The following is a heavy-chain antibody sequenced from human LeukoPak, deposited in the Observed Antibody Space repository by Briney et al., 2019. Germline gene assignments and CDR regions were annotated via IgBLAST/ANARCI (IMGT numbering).Heavy chain of an antibody. J-gene: IGHJ4*02. CDR2: ISSSSSYI. CDR3: ARAETVTTPDY. D-gene: IGHD4-17*01. CDR1: GFTFSSYG. V-gene: IGHV3-21*01. Sequence: GGSLRLSCAASGFTFSSYGMNWVRQAPGKGLEWVSSISSSSSYIYYADSVKGRFTISRDNAKNSLYLQMNSLRAEDTAVYYCARAETVTTPDYWGQGTLVTVSS.